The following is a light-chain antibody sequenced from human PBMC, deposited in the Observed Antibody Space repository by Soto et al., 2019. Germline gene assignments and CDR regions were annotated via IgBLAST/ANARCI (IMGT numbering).Light chain of an antibody. CDR2: DAS. V-gene: IGKV3-11*01. Sequence: EIVLTQSPATLSLSPGERATLSCRASQSVSSQLAWYQHKPGQAPSLLIYDASNRATGIPDRFSGSGSGTDFTLTISSLEPEDFAVYYCAQRVWHWTVGQGTTVDIK. CDR3: AQRVWHWT. J-gene: IGKJ1*01. CDR1: QSVSSQ.